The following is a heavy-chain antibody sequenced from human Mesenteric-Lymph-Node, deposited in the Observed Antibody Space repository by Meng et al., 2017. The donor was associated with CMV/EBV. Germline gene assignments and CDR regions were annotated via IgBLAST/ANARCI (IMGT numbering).Heavy chain of an antibody. CDR1: DGSISRSAHY. CDR2: ISYSGSS. CDR3: ARGGDPRDYYYGMDV. D-gene: IGHD7-27*01. V-gene: IGHV4-39*07. J-gene: IGHJ6*02. Sequence: SETLSLTCTVSDGSISRSAHYWAWIRQPPGKGLEWIASISYSGSSYYNASLKSRTTISIDTSKNQFSLNLSSVTAADTAVYYCARGGDPRDYYYGMDVWGQGTTVTVSS.